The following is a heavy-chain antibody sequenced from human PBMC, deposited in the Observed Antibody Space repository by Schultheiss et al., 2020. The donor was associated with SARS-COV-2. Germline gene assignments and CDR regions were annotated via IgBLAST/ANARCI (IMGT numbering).Heavy chain of an antibody. V-gene: IGHV3-64D*06. CDR2: ISSNGGST. CDR3: VPKGGLRFLEWLLSFDY. D-gene: IGHD3-3*01. Sequence: GGSLRLSCSASGFTFSSYAMHWVRQAPGKGLEYVSAISSNGGSTYYADSVKGRFTISRDNSKNTLYLQMSSLRAEDTAVYYCVPKGGLRFLEWLLSFDYWGQGTLVTVSS. J-gene: IGHJ4*02. CDR1: GFTFSSYA.